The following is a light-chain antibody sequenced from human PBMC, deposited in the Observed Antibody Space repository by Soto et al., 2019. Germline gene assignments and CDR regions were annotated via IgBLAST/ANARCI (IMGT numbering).Light chain of an antibody. CDR3: QQYGSSPCT. Sequence: VLTQSPGTLSLPPVERATLSFSASQSVSSSYLAWYQQKPGQAARLLIYGAPSRATGIPERFSGSGSGTDFTLPISRLEPEDFALYYCQQYGSSPCTFGGRNNVDIK. CDR1: QSVSSSY. V-gene: IGKV3-20*01. J-gene: IGKJ4*01. CDR2: GAP.